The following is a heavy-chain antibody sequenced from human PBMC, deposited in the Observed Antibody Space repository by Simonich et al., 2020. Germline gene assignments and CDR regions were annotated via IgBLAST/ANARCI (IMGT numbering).Heavy chain of an antibody. CDR2: IHPNSGGT. D-gene: IGHD7-27*01. J-gene: IGHJ6*03. Sequence: QVQLVQSGAEVKKPGASVKVSCKASGYTFTGYYMHWVRQAPGQGLEWVGWIHPNSGGTNYAQKFQGRVTMTRDPSISTAYMELSRLRSDDTAVYYCARGALTGDYYYMDVWGKGTTVTVSS. CDR1: GYTFTGYY. CDR3: ARGALTGDYYYMDV. V-gene: IGHV1-2*02.